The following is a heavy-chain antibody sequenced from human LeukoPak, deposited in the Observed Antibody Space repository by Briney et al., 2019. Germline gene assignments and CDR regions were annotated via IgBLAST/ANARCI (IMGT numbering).Heavy chain of an antibody. D-gene: IGHD1-26*01. CDR1: GFTFSSYA. CDR2: ISYDGSNK. CDR3: ARDVSSWALIVGAKSRFDY. Sequence: GRSLRLSCAASGFTFSSYAMHWVRQAPGKGLEWVAVISYDGSNKYYADSVKGRFTISRDNSKNTLYLQMNSLRAEDTAVYYCARDVSSWALIVGAKSRFDYWGQGTLVTVSS. J-gene: IGHJ4*02. V-gene: IGHV3-30*04.